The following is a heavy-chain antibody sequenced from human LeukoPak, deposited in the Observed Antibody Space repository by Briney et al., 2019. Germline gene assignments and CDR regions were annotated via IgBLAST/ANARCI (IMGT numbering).Heavy chain of an antibody. CDR1: GFTFSSYG. D-gene: IGHD3-22*01. Sequence: PGRSLRLSCAASGFTFSSYGMHWVRQAPGKGLEWVAVISYDGSNKYYADSAKGRFTVARDNSKNTLYLQLNSLRGEDTAVYYCAKVSESSDWSYFDDWGQGTLVTVSP. J-gene: IGHJ4*02. CDR3: AKVSESSDWSYFDD. CDR2: ISYDGSNK. V-gene: IGHV3-30*18.